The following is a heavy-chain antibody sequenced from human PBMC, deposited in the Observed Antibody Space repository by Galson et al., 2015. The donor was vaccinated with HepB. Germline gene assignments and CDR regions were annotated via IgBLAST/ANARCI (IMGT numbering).Heavy chain of an antibody. Sequence: SLRLSCAASGFTFSSYSMNWVRQAPGKGLEWVSYISSSSSTIYYADSVKGRFTISRDNAKNSLYLQMNSLRDEDTAVYYCARDRLVLYSSGWSSEALDIWGQGTMVTVSS. CDR2: ISSSSSTI. J-gene: IGHJ3*02. CDR1: GFTFSSYS. D-gene: IGHD6-19*01. V-gene: IGHV3-48*02. CDR3: ARDRLVLYSSGWSSEALDI.